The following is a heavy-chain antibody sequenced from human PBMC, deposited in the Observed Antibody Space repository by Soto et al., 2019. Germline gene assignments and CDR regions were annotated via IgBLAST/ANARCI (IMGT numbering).Heavy chain of an antibody. Sequence: QSGGSLRLSCAASGFTFSSYAMSWVRQAPGKGLEWVSAISGSGGSTYYADSVKGRFTISRDNSKNTLYLQMNGLRAEGTAVYYCAKDSWRGSYEGTFRLDFFDYWGQGTLVTVSS. CDR3: AKDSWRGSYEGTFRLDFFDY. CDR1: GFTFSSYA. CDR2: ISGSGGST. D-gene: IGHD1-26*01. V-gene: IGHV3-23*01. J-gene: IGHJ4*02.